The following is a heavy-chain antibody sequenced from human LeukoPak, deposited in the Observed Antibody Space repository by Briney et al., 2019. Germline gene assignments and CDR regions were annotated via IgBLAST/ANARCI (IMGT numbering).Heavy chain of an antibody. Sequence: SVKVSCKASGGTFSSYAISWVRQAPGQGLEWMGGIIPIFGTANYAQKFQGRVTITADKSTSTAYMELRSLRSDDTAVYYCARDGHRRYHYDSSGREDAFDIWGQGTMVTVSS. CDR3: ARDGHRRYHYDSSGREDAFDI. V-gene: IGHV1-69*06. D-gene: IGHD3-22*01. CDR1: GGTFSSYA. CDR2: IIPIFGTA. J-gene: IGHJ3*02.